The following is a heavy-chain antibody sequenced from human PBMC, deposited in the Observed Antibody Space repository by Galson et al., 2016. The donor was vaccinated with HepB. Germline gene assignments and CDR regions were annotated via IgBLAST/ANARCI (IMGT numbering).Heavy chain of an antibody. J-gene: IGHJ6*04. CDR3: ARESRTEPVYYGMDL. CDR1: GYTFTGFY. V-gene: IGHV1-2*02. CDR2: INPNSGGT. D-gene: IGHD1-14*01. Sequence: SVKVSCKASGYTFTGFYIHWVRQAPGQGLEWMGWINPNSGGTNYAQKFKGRVTMTGDTSITTASMDLNSLRFDDTAVYYCARESRTEPVYYGMDLWGKGTTVTVSS.